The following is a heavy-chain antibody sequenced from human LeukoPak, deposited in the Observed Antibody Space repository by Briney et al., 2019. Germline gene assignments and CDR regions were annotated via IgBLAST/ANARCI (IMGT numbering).Heavy chain of an antibody. CDR3: AREYDFWSGYGVLGYFDL. CDR1: GGSISSYY. Sequence: KPSETLSLTCTVSGGSISSYYWSWIRQPPGKGLEWIGYIYYSGSTNYNPSLKSRVTISVDTSKNQFSLKLSSVTAADTAVYYCAREYDFWSGYGVLGYFDLWGRGTLVTVSS. CDR2: IYYSGST. V-gene: IGHV4-59*01. D-gene: IGHD3-3*01. J-gene: IGHJ2*01.